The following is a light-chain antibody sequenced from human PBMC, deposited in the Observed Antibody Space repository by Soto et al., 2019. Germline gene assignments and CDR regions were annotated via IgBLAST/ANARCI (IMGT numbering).Light chain of an antibody. J-gene: IGKJ1*01. CDR1: QSVSSN. Sequence: EIVMTQSPATVSVSPGERATLSCRASQSVSSNLAWYQQKPGQAPRLLIYGASTRATGIPARFSGSGSGTEFTLTISSLQSEDFAVYYCQQYNNWPRTFGQGTKADIK. V-gene: IGKV3-15*01. CDR2: GAS. CDR3: QQYNNWPRT.